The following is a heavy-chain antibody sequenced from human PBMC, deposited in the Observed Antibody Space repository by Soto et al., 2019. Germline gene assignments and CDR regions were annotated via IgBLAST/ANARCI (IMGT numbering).Heavy chain of an antibody. CDR1: DYTSISYD. Sequence: CKAFDYTSISYDNSWVLQHTGQGLEWMGWMNPNSGNTGYAQKFQGRVTTTRNTSISTAYMELSSLRSEDTAVYYCARIYDSSGYYPLDDWGQGTLVTVSS. CDR3: ARIYDSSGYYPLDD. V-gene: IGHV1-8*01. D-gene: IGHD3-22*01. J-gene: IGHJ4*02. CDR2: MNPNSGNT.